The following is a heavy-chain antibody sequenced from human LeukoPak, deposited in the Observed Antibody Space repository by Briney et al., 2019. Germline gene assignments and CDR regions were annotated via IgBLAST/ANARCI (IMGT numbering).Heavy chain of an antibody. J-gene: IGHJ4*02. V-gene: IGHV3-74*01. CDR1: GFTFSSFW. D-gene: IGHD1-26*01. CDR3: ARVFSGSYYGAPDY. Sequence: GGSLRLSCAASGFTFSSFWMHWVRQSPGKGLGWVSRINSDGTRPNYADSVKGRFTISRDNSKNTLYLQMNSLRAEDTAVYYCARVFSGSYYGAPDYWGQGTLVTVSS. CDR2: INSDGTRP.